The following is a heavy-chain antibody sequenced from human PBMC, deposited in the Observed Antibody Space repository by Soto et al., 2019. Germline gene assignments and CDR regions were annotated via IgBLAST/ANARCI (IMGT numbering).Heavy chain of an antibody. CDR3: TRGLRPSSAGTGAY. J-gene: IGHJ1*01. D-gene: IGHD1-1*01. V-gene: IGHV3-74*01. CDR1: GFDFSYYW. CDR2: IDPDGTTT. Sequence: GGSLRLSCVTSGFDFSYYWIHWIRQAPGKGLVWVSRIDPDGTTTNYADSVKGRFTVSRDNAKDTAYLQMDSLTADDTALYYCTRGLRPSSAGTGAYWRPGTLVTVSS.